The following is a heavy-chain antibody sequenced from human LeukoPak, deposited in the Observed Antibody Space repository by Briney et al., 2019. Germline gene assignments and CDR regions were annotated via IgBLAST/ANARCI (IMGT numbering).Heavy chain of an antibody. D-gene: IGHD3-3*01. CDR2: INPSGGST. J-gene: IGHJ4*02. CDR3: ARDGLYDFWSGYYTTIEY. V-gene: IGHV1-46*03. CDR1: GYTFTSYY. Sequence: GASVKVSCKASGYTFTSYYMHWVRQAPGQGLEWMGIINPSGGSTSYAQKFQGRVTMTRDTSTSTVYMELSSLRSEDTAVYYCARDGLYDFWSGYYTTIEYWGQGTLVTVSS.